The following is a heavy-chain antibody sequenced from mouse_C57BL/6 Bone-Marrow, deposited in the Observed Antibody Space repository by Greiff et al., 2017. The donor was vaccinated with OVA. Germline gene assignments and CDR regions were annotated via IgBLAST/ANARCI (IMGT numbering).Heavy chain of an antibody. CDR2: IDPSDSYT. Sequence: VQLQQPGAELVMPGASVKLSCKASGYTFTSYWMHWVKQRPGQGLEWIGEIDPSDSYTNYNQKFKGKSTLTVDKSSSTAYMQLSSLTSEDSAVYYCAREGGGYGSSYDYAMDYWGQGTSVTVSS. V-gene: IGHV1-69*01. CDR3: AREGGGYGSSYDYAMDY. J-gene: IGHJ4*01. D-gene: IGHD1-1*01. CDR1: GYTFTSYW.